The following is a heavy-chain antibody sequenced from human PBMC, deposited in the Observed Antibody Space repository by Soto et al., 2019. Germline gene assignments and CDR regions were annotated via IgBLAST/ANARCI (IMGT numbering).Heavy chain of an antibody. CDR3: AKSRAYSYALDAFDI. CDR2: ISGSGGST. CDR1: GFTFSSYA. Sequence: GGSLRLSCAAPGFTFSSYAMSWVRQAPGKELEWVSAISGSGGSTYYADSVKGRFTISRDNSKNTLYLQMNSLRAEDTAVYYCAKSRAYSYALDAFDIWGQGTMVTVSS. D-gene: IGHD5-18*01. V-gene: IGHV3-23*01. J-gene: IGHJ3*02.